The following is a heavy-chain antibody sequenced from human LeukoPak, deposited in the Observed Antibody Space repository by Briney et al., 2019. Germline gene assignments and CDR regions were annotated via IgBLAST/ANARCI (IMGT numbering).Heavy chain of an antibody. Sequence: ASVKVSCKASGYTFTSYAMNWVRQAPGQGLEWMGWINPNSGGTNYAQKFQGRVTMTRDTSISTAYMGLSRLRSDDTAVYYCARDQNPSIAPTSFDYWGQGTLVTVSS. D-gene: IGHD3-3*02. CDR1: GYTFTSYA. CDR3: ARDQNPSIAPTSFDY. CDR2: INPNSGGT. V-gene: IGHV1-2*02. J-gene: IGHJ4*02.